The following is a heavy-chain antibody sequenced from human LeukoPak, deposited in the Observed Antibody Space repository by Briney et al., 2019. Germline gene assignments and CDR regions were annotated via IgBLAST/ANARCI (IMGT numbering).Heavy chain of an antibody. Sequence: TGGSLRLSCAASGFTFSSYAMHWVRQAPGKGLEWVSSISSSSSYLYYADSVKGRFTISRDNAKNSLYLQMNSLRAEDTAVYYCARDSYYGDFPTWGQGTLVTVSS. CDR3: ARDSYYGDFPT. D-gene: IGHD4-17*01. CDR1: GFTFSSYA. V-gene: IGHV3-21*01. J-gene: IGHJ5*02. CDR2: ISSSSSYL.